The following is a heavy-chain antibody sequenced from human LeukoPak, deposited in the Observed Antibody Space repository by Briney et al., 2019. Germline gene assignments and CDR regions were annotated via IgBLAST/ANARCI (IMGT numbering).Heavy chain of an antibody. V-gene: IGHV4-61*02. CDR1: GGSISSGRHY. Sequence: SETLSLTCTVSGGSISSGRHYWGWIRQPAGKGLEWIGRIYTSGSTNYNPSLKSRVTMSVDTSKNQFSLKLSSVTAADTAVYYCASCSSSSCLFDYWGQGTLVTVSS. J-gene: IGHJ4*02. D-gene: IGHD2-2*01. CDR2: IYTSGST. CDR3: ASCSSSSCLFDY.